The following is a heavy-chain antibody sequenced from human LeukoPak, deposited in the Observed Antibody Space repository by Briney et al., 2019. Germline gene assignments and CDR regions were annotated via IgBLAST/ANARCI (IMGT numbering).Heavy chain of an antibody. V-gene: IGHV3-21*01. CDR3: ARMVVTAYYFDY. CDR1: GFTFSSYS. CDR2: ISSSSYI. Sequence: PGGSLRLSCAASGFTFSSYSMNWVRQAPGKGLEWVSSISSSSYIYYADSVKGRFTIPRDNARNSLYLQMNSLRAEDTAVYYCARMVVTAYYFDYWGQGTLVTVSS. J-gene: IGHJ4*02. D-gene: IGHD2-15*01.